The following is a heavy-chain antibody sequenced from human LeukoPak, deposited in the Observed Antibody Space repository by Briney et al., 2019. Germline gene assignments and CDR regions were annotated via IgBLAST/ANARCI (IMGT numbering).Heavy chain of an antibody. CDR2: INHSGST. CDR1: GGSFSGYY. V-gene: IGHV4-34*01. Sequence: SETLSLTCAVYGGSFSGYYWSWIRQPPGKGLEWIGEINHSGSTNSNPSLKSRVTISVDTSKNRFSLKLSSVTAADTAVYSCARVLGGYGDSCFDYWGQGTLVTVSS. J-gene: IGHJ4*02. D-gene: IGHD4-17*01. CDR3: ARVLGGYGDSCFDY.